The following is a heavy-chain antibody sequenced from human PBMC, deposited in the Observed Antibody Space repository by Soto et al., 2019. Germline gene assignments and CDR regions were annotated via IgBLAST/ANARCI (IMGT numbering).Heavy chain of an antibody. D-gene: IGHD2-21*02. CDR1: GFSFNTSG. Sequence: QVQLVESGGGVVQPGMALRLSCAASGFSFNTSGMHWVRQAPGKGLEWVAVIAFDGSQEFYGDSVRGRFTISRDNSKNTLFLQMKSLPPEDTAVYYCATKVRVTNYLYYGMDVWCQGTTVTVSS. J-gene: IGHJ6*02. CDR3: ATKVRVTNYLYYGMDV. CDR2: IAFDGSQE. V-gene: IGHV3-30*03.